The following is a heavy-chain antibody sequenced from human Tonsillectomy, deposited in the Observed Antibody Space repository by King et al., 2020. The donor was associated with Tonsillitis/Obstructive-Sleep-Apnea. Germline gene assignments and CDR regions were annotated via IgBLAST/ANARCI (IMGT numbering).Heavy chain of an antibody. Sequence: VQLVESGGGLVKPGGSLTLSCAASGFTFNTYSMNWVRQAPGKGLEWVSSISSSSSYIYYADSVKGRFTISRDNAKNSLYLQMNSLRAEDTAVYYCARVGGSGGNWRYYLDYWSQGTLVTVSS. CDR2: ISSSSSYI. CDR3: ARVGGSGGNWRYYLDY. J-gene: IGHJ4*02. D-gene: IGHD1-1*01. CDR1: GFTFNTYS. V-gene: IGHV3-21*01.